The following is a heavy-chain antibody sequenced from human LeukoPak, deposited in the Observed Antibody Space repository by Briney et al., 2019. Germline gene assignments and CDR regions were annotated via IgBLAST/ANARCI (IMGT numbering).Heavy chain of an antibody. CDR2: IWYDGSNK. V-gene: IGHV3-33*01. J-gene: IGHJ4*02. CDR1: GFTFSSYG. Sequence: GGSLRLSCAASGFTFSSYGMHWVRQAPGKGREWVAVIWYDGSNKYYADSVKGRFTISRDNSKNTLYLQMNSLRAEDTAVYYCARDGELPADYWGQGTLVTVSS. CDR3: ARDGELPADY. D-gene: IGHD1-26*01.